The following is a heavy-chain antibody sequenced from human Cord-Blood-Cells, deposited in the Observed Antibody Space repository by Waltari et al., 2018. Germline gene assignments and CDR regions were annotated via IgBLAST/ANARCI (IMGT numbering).Heavy chain of an antibody. CDR1: GGTSSSSS. D-gene: IGHD4-17*01. V-gene: IGHV1-69*01. CDR3: ASGGDDYGDYYFDY. CDR2: IIPIFGTA. J-gene: IGHJ4*02. Sequence: QVQLVQSGDVVKKPGYSLKVFGKASGGTSSSSSIGRVRQVPGQGLEWMGGIIPIFGTANYAQKFQGRVTITADESTSTAYMELSSLRSEDTAVYYCASGGDDYGDYYFDYWGQGTLVTVSS.